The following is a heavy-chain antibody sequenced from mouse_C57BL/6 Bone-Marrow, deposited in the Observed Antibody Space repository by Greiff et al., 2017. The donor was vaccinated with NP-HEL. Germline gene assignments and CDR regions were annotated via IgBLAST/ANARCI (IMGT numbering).Heavy chain of an antibody. CDR1: GYTFTDYY. D-gene: IGHD1-1*01. V-gene: IGHV1-76*01. CDR2: IYPGSGNT. Sequence: QVQLQQSGAELVRPGASVKLSCKASGYTFTDYYINWVKQRPGQGLEWIARIYPGSGNTYYNEKFKGKATLTAEKSSSTAYMQLSSLTSEDSAVYFCARSDDGRLYYYAMDYWGQGTSVTVSS. J-gene: IGHJ4*01. CDR3: ARSDDGRLYYYAMDY.